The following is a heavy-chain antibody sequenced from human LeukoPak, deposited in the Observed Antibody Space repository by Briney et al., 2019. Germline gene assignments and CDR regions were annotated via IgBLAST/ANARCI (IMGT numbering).Heavy chain of an antibody. V-gene: IGHV3-49*04. CDR3: TRDKYGDYDPYYYYYGMDV. J-gene: IGHJ6*02. Sequence: GGSLRLSCTASGFTFGDYTMSWVRQAPGKGLEWVGVIRSRAYGGTTEYAASVKGRFTMSRDDSKSIAYLQMNSLKTEDTAVYYCTRDKYGDYDPYYYYYGMDVWGQGTTVTVSS. D-gene: IGHD4-17*01. CDR2: IRSRAYGGTT. CDR1: GFTFGDYT.